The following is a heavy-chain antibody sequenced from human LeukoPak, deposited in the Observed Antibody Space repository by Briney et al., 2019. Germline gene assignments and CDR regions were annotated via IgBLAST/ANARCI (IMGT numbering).Heavy chain of an antibody. D-gene: IGHD3-10*01. V-gene: IGHV4-59*08. Sequence: PSDTLPLTCTVSGGPISSYYWSWIRQPPGKGLEWMGYIYYSGSTDYTPSLKSLVTISVDTSKSQFSLKLSSVTAAETAVYYCARRVSGSLYYFDYWGQGTLVTVSS. J-gene: IGHJ4*02. CDR2: IYYSGST. CDR1: GGPISSYY. CDR3: ARRVSGSLYYFDY.